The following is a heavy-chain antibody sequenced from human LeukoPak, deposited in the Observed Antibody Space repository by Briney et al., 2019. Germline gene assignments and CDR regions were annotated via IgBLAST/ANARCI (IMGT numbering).Heavy chain of an antibody. J-gene: IGHJ6*03. Sequence: PGGSLRLSCAASGFTFSSYGMHWVRQAPGKGLEGVAFIRYDGSNEYYADSVKGRFTISRDNSKNTLYLQMNSLRAEDTAVYYCAKVASVLRFLEWLPDYYYYYMDVWGEGTTVTVSS. D-gene: IGHD3-3*01. CDR3: AKVASVLRFLEWLPDYYYYYMDV. CDR2: IRYDGSNE. V-gene: IGHV3-30*02. CDR1: GFTFSSYG.